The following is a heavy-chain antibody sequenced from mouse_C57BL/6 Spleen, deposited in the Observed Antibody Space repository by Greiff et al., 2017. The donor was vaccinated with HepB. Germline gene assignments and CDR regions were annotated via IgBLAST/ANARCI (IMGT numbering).Heavy chain of an antibody. V-gene: IGHV1-52*01. J-gene: IGHJ3*01. CDR3: ARDYGNYPFAY. D-gene: IGHD2-1*01. Sequence: VQLQQSGAELVRPGSSVKLSCKASGYTFTSYWMHWVKQRPIQGLEWIGNIDPSDSETHYNQKFKDKATLTVDKSSSTAYMQLSSLTSEDSAVYYCARDYGNYPFAYWGQGTLVTVSA. CDR1: GYTFTSYW. CDR2: IDPSDSET.